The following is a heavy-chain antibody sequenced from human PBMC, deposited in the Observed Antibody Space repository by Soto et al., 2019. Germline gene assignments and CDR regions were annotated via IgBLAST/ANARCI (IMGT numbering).Heavy chain of an antibody. CDR3: ARGSHKLHSYDSSGFYHYVDY. V-gene: IGHV4-34*01. CDR1: GGSFSDYS. CDR2: ITDSGST. D-gene: IGHD3-22*01. Sequence: QVQLQQWGAGLLKPSETLSLTCAVYGGSFSDYSWTWIRQPPGKGLEWIGEITDSGSTNYTPSLERRVTISRDTSKNRFSLKMSSVTAADTAVYYCARGSHKLHSYDSSGFYHYVDYWGQGSLVTVSS. J-gene: IGHJ4*02.